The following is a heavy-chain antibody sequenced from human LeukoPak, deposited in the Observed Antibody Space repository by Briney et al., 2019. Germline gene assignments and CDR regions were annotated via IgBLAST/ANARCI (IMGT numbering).Heavy chain of an antibody. J-gene: IGHJ4*02. CDR1: GYTFTSYG. CDR3: ARRDYYDSSGYYNDY. Sequence: ASVKVSCKASGYTFTSYGISWVRQAPGQGLEWMGWISAYNGNTNYAQKLQGRVTMTTDTSTSTAYMELRSLRSDDTAVYYCARRDYYDSSGYYNDYWGQGTLVTVSS. V-gene: IGHV1-18*01. CDR2: ISAYNGNT. D-gene: IGHD3-22*01.